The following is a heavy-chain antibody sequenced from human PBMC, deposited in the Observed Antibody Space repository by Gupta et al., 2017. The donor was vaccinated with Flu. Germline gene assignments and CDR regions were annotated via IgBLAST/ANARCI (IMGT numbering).Heavy chain of an antibody. Sequence: RQAPGKGLEWVSSISSSSSYIYYADSVKGRFTISRDNAKNSLYLQMNSLRAEDTAVYYCARLGPGTTYTFDIWGQGTMVTVSS. D-gene: IGHD1-1*01. V-gene: IGHV3-21*01. J-gene: IGHJ3*02. CDR2: ISSSSSYI. CDR3: ARLGPGTTYTFDI.